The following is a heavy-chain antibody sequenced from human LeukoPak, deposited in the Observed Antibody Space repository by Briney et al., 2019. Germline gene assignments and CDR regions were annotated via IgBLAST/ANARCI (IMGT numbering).Heavy chain of an antibody. CDR2: ITIGGTDT. J-gene: IGHJ4*02. Sequence: GGSLRLSCAASGFTCNNYAMNWVRQAPGKGLEWVSAITIGGTDTFYVDSVKGRFTISRDNSKNTLYLQMSSLRAEDTAIYYCAKSRAADTTLLFDYWGQGTLVTVSS. CDR1: GFTCNNYA. V-gene: IGHV3-23*01. D-gene: IGHD6-13*01. CDR3: AKSRAADTTLLFDY.